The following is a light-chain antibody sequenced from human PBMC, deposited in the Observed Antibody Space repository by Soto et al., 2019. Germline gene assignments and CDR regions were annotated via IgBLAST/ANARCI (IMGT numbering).Light chain of an antibody. CDR2: EVS. Sequence: QSALAQPASVSGSPGQSIAISCTGTSSDVGGYNYVSWYQQHPGKAPKLLISEVSMRPSGVSDRFSGSKSGNTASLTISGLQTEDEADYYCSSFTSAYTFVFGSGTKLTVL. CDR1: SSDVGGYNY. V-gene: IGLV2-14*01. CDR3: SSFTSAYTFV. J-gene: IGLJ1*01.